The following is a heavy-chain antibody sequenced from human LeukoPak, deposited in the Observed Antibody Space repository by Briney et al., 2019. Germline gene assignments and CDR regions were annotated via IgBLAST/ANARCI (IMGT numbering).Heavy chain of an antibody. CDR3: AITRDGSYSNFDN. V-gene: IGHV3-74*01. Sequence: GGSLRLSCAAYGFKFSGYWMHWVRQAPGKGLLWVSRINLDGSSTSYVDSVKGRFTISRDNAKNSLYLQMNSLRAEDTAVYYCAITRDGSYSNFDNWGQGTLVTVSS. J-gene: IGHJ4*02. CDR2: INLDGSST. CDR1: GFKFSGYW. D-gene: IGHD3-10*01.